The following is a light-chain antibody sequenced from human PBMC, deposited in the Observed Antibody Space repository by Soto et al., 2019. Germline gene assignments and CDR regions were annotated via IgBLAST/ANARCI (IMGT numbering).Light chain of an antibody. J-gene: IGLJ1*01. Sequence: QSVLTHPASVSGSPGHSITISCTGTSSDVGGYNYVSWYQHHPGKAPKLMIFDVSNRPSGVSNRFSGSKSGNTASLTISGLQPEDEADYYCSSYTTSNTRQIVFGTGTKVTVL. CDR2: DVS. CDR3: SSYTTSNTRQIV. V-gene: IGLV2-14*03. CDR1: SSDVGGYNY.